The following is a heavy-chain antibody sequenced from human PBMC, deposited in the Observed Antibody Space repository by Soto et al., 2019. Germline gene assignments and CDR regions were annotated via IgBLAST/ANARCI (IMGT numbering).Heavy chain of an antibody. CDR3: ARDQLEGNWFDP. V-gene: IGHV4-4*02. Sequence: PSESLSLTCSVSGCTISTSNWWSWVRQPPGKGLEWIGEIYHSGSTNYNPSLKSRVTISVDKSKNQFSLKLTSVTAADTAVYYCARDQLEGNWFDPWGQG. CDR1: GCTISTSNW. D-gene: IGHD1-1*01. CDR2: IYHSGST. J-gene: IGHJ5*02.